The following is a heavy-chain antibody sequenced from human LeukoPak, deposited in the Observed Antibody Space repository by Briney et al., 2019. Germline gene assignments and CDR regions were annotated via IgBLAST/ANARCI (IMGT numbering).Heavy chain of an antibody. CDR2: IIPILGIA. CDR3: ARDPLAYSGDPYEDAFDI. D-gene: IGHD3-3*01. CDR1: GGTFTSYA. V-gene: IGHV1-69*04. Sequence: SVKVSCKASGGTFTSYAINWVRQAPGQGLEWMGRIIPILGIANYAQKFQGRVTITADKSTSTAYMELSSLRSEDTAVYYCARDPLAYSGDPYEDAFDIWGQGTMVTVSS. J-gene: IGHJ3*02.